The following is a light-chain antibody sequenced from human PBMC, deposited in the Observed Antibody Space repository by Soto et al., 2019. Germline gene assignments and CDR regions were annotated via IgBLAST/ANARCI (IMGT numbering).Light chain of an antibody. V-gene: IGKV1-5*03. CDR1: QSISTW. J-gene: IGKJ4*01. CDR2: KAS. Sequence: DIQMTQSPSTLSTSVGDRVTITCRASQSISTWLAWYQQKPVKAPKLLIYKASNLEGGVPSRFSGSGSGTEFTITINSLQPDDFATYYCQQYNTYPLSFGGGTKVDIK. CDR3: QQYNTYPLS.